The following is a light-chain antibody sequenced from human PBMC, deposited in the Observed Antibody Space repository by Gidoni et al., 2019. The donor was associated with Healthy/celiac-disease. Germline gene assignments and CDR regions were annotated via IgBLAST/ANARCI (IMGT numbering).Light chain of an antibody. Sequence: EIVLTQSPGTLSLSPGERATLSCRASQSVSSSFLAWDQQTAGQATSLLIYGSSSRATGIPDRFSGRGSGTDSTLTISILEPEDFAVYYCQQYGSSPVYTFGQGTKLEIK. V-gene: IGKV3-20*01. CDR3: QQYGSSPVYT. CDR1: QSVSSSF. J-gene: IGKJ2*01. CDR2: GSS.